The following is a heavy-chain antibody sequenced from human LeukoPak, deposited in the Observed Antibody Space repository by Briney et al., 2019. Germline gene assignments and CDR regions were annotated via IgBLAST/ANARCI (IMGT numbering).Heavy chain of an antibody. Sequence: PGGSLRLSCAASGFTFSSYSMNWVRQAPGKGLEWVSSISSSSSYIYYADSVKGRFIISRDNSKNTLYLQMYTLRAEDTAVYYCVKVGSYYYDFWGQGTLVTVSS. D-gene: IGHD3-10*01. CDR2: ISSSSSYI. J-gene: IGHJ4*02. CDR3: VKVGSYYYDF. V-gene: IGHV3-21*04. CDR1: GFTFSSYS.